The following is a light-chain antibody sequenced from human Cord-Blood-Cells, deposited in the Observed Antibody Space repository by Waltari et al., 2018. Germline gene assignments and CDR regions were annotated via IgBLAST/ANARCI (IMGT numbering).Light chain of an antibody. CDR3: CSYAGSSTYV. CDR1: RSAVGSYNL. CDR2: EVS. V-gene: IGLV2-23*02. Sequence: QSALTQPACVSGSPGQSITISCTGTRSAVGSYNLVSWYQQHPGKAPKLMIYEVSKRPSGVSNRFSGSKSGNTASLTISGLQAEDEADYYCCSYAGSSTYVFGTGTKVTVL. J-gene: IGLJ1*01.